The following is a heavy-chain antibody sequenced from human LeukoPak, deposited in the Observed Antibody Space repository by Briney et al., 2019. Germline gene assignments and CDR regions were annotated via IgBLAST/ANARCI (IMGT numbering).Heavy chain of an antibody. D-gene: IGHD6-25*01. J-gene: IGHJ6*02. CDR2: IRYDGSTK. V-gene: IGHV3-30*02. Sequence: GGPLRLPCAASGFTFSSYRMYWPRQAPERGLEWVAFIRYDGSTKYHADSVKGRFTIPRDNFKNTLYLQMNSLRAEDTAVYYCAKDAAYYDMDVWGQGATVTV. CDR1: GFTFSSYR. CDR3: AKDAAYYDMDV.